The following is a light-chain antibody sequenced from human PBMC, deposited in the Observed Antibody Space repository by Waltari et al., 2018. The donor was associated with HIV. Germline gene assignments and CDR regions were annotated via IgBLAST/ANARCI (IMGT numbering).Light chain of an antibody. CDR3: CSYAGSTTWL. J-gene: IGLJ3*02. V-gene: IGLV2-23*01. Sequence: SALTQPASVSGSPGQAITVSCTGSSSDVGSYNLVSWYQQHPCKAPKLMIYEDDKRPSGVSNRFSGSKSGNTASLTISGLQAEDEADYYCCSYAGSTTWLFGGGTKLTVL. CDR1: SSDVGSYNL. CDR2: EDD.